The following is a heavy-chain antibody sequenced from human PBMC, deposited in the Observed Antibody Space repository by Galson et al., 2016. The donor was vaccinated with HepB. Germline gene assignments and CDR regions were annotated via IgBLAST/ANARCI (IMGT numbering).Heavy chain of an antibody. CDR2: INAGNGNT. J-gene: IGHJ6*02. Sequence: CKASGYTFSTHAMHWVRQAPGQRLEWMGWINAGNGNTKYSQKFQGRVTITRDTSASTAHMELSSLRSEDTAVYYCARDQWAYDKKAGYFYYGMDVWGHGTTVTVSS. CDR1: GYTFSTHA. D-gene: IGHD1-26*01. CDR3: ARDQWAYDKKAGYFYYGMDV. V-gene: IGHV1-3*01.